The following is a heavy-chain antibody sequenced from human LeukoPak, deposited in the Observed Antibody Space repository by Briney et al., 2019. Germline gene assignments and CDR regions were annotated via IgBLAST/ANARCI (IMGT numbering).Heavy chain of an antibody. CDR2: IKSDGSYI. J-gene: IGHJ4*02. Sequence: GGSLRLSCAASGFTFSNSWMHWVRQGPGKGPVWVSRIKSDGSYITYADSVKGRLIISRDNAENTLYLQMNSLRVDDTAVYYCATGDSGWYNYWGQGTLVTVSA. D-gene: IGHD6-19*01. CDR1: GFTFSNSW. CDR3: ATGDSGWYNY. V-gene: IGHV3-74*03.